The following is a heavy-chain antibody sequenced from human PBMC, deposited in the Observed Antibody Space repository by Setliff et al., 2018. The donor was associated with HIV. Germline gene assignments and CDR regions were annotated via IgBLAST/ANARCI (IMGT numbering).Heavy chain of an antibody. D-gene: IGHD3-9*01. CDR1: GGSISSNSYY. V-gene: IGHV4-39*07. Sequence: SETLSLTCTVSGGSISSNSYYWGWIRQPPGKGLEWIGSIYHSGRTYYNPSLKSRVTISVDTSKNQFSLKLTSVTAADTAVYYCARDQPQDYDCLTGYYTGRYFDYWGRGTLVTVSS. J-gene: IGHJ4*02. CDR3: ARDQPQDYDCLTGYYTGRYFDY. CDR2: IYHSGRT.